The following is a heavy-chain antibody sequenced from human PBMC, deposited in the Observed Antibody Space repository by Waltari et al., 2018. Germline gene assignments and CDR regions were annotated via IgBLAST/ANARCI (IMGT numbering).Heavy chain of an antibody. CDR1: GGSISSYY. CDR3: ARAWHSIQKYNWFDP. J-gene: IGHJ5*02. CDR2: IYTSGST. Sequence: QVQLQESGPGLVKPSETLSLTCTVSGGSISSYYWSWIRPPAGKGLEWIGRIYTSGSTNYNPSLKSRVTMSVDTSKNQFSLKLSSVTAADTAVYYCARAWHSIQKYNWFDPWGQGTLVTVSS. D-gene: IGHD3-3*02. V-gene: IGHV4-4*07.